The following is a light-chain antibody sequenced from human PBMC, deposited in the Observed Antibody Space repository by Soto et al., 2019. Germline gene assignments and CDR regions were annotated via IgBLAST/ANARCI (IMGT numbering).Light chain of an antibody. J-gene: IGLJ7*01. Sequence: NFMLTQPHSVSESPGKTVTISCTRSSGSIASNYVQWYQQRPGSAPTTVIYEDNQTPSGVPDRFSGSIDSSSNSASLTISGLKMGDGANYSCQFFNSRNVVLGGGTQLPVL. V-gene: IGLV6-57*04. CDR3: QFFNSRNVV. CDR2: EDN. CDR1: SGSIASNY.